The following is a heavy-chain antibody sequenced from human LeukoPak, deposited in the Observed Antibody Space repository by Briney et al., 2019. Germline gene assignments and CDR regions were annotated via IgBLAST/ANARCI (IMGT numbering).Heavy chain of an antibody. CDR1: GFTFSSYW. V-gene: IGHV3-7*01. D-gene: IGHD6-13*01. CDR3: ARKSSSWYSIFDY. Sequence: GGSLRLSCAASGFTFSSYWMSWVRQAPGKGLEWVANINQDGSEKYYVDSVKGRFTISRDNAKNSLYLQMNSLRAEDTAVYYCARKSSSWYSIFDYWGQGTLVTVSS. J-gene: IGHJ4*02. CDR2: INQDGSEK.